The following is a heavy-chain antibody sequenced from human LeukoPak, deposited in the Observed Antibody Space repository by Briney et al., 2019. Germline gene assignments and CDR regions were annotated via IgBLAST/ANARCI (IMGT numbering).Heavy chain of an antibody. V-gene: IGHV1-69*04. CDR2: SIPILGIA. J-gene: IGHJ6*02. D-gene: IGHD2-2*01. CDR1: GGTYSSYA. CDR3: ARRNCSSTSCSTRRYYYYYGMDV. Sequence: SVKVSCKASGGTYSSYAISLVRQAPGQGLEWMGRSIPILGIANYAQKFQGRVTLTADKSTSTAYMELSSLRSEDTAVYYCARRNCSSTSCSTRRYYYYYGMDVWGQGTAVTVSS.